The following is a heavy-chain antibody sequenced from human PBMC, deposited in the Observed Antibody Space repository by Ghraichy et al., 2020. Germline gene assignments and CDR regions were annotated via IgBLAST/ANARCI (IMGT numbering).Heavy chain of an antibody. CDR2: IYYSGST. D-gene: IGHD6-19*01. V-gene: IGHV4-39*01. CDR3: ARQRGSVAGISNWFDP. CDR1: GGSISSSSYY. J-gene: IGHJ5*02. Sequence: SETLSLTCTVSGGSISSSSYYWGWIRQPPGKGLEWIGSIYYSGSTYYNPSLKSRVTISVDTSKNQFSLKLSSVTAADTAVYYCARQRGSVAGISNWFDPWGQGTLVTVSS.